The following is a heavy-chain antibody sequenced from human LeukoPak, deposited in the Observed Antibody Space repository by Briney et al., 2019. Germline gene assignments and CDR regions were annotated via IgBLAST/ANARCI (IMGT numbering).Heavy chain of an antibody. Sequence: PGGSLRLSCAASGFTFSSYAMSWVRQAPGKGLEWISYVSSSGFTISYADSVKGRFTISRDNAINSLYLQMNDLRAEDTAVYYCARAAREGLSSNWFYFDYWGQGTLVTVSS. J-gene: IGHJ4*02. CDR2: VSSSGFTI. CDR3: ARAAREGLSSNWFYFDY. V-gene: IGHV3-48*04. D-gene: IGHD6-19*01. CDR1: GFTFSSYA.